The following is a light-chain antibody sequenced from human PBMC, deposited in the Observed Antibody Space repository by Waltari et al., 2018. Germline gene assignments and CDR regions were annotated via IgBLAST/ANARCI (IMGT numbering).Light chain of an antibody. CDR3: QQYNNWPAMYT. J-gene: IGKJ2*01. CDR1: QSVSSN. V-gene: IGKV3-15*01. CDR2: GAS. Sequence: EIVMTQSPTTLSVSPGESATLSCRASQSVSSNLAWYQQKPGQAPRLLIYGASTRATGIPARFSGSGSGTEFTLTISSLQSEDFAVYYCQQYNNWPAMYTFGQGTSWRSN.